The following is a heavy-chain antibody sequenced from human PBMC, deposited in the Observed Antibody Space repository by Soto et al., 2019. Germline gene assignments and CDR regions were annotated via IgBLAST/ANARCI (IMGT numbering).Heavy chain of an antibody. CDR2: IWHDGNNK. Sequence: GGSLRLSCVASGFTFSKYGMHWVRQAPGRGLEWVAIIWHDGNNKYYADSVRGRFIISRDNSKNRLYLQMNSLRAEDTAVYYCASDLVGASDSYGLDVWGQGTPVTVSS. D-gene: IGHD1-26*01. V-gene: IGHV3-33*08. CDR1: GFTFSKYG. J-gene: IGHJ6*02. CDR3: ASDLVGASDSYGLDV.